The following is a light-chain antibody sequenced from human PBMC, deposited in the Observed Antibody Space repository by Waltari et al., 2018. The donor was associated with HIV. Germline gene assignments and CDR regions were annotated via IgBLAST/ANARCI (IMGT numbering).Light chain of an antibody. V-gene: IGLV7-46*01. J-gene: IGLJ3*02. CDR2: DTS. CDR3: LLSYSGASWV. CDR1: TGAVTSGHY. Sequence: QAVVTQEPSLTVSPGGTVTLTCGSSTGAVTSGHYAHWFQQKPGQAPPTVIFDTSNRHSCTPARFSGSLRGDKAALTRSGAQPEDEAVYYCLLSYSGASWVFGGGTKVTVL.